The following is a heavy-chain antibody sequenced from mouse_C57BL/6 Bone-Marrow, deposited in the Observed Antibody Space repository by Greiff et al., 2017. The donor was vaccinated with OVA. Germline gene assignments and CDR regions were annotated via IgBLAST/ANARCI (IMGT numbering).Heavy chain of an antibody. CDR3: ASLYEGYPYGYFDV. V-gene: IGHV5-4*03. CDR2: ISDGGSYT. D-gene: IGHD2-3*01. J-gene: IGHJ1*03. Sequence: EVMLVESGGGLVKPGGSLKLSCAASGFTFSSYAMSWVRQTPEKRLEWVATISDGGSYTYYPDNVKGRFTISRDNAKNNLYLQMSHLKSEDTAMYYCASLYEGYPYGYFDVWGTGTTVTVSS. CDR1: GFTFSSYA.